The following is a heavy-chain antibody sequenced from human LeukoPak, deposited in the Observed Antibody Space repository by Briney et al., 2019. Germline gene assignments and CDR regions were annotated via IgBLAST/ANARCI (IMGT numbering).Heavy chain of an antibody. CDR2: IYYSGST. J-gene: IGHJ3*02. Sequence: SETLSLTCTVSGGSISSYYWSWIRQPPGKRLEWIGYIYYSGSTNYNPSLKSRVTISLDTSKNQFSLKLSSVTAADTAVYYCARDIVVVVATNSAFDIWGQGTMVTVSS. CDR1: GGSISSYY. CDR3: ARDIVVVVATNSAFDI. D-gene: IGHD2-15*01. V-gene: IGHV4-59*01.